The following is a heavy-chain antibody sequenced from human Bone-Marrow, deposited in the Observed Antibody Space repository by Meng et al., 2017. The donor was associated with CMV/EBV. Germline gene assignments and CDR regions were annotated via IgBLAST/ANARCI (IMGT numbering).Heavy chain of an antibody. D-gene: IGHD1-26*01. CDR3: ARHRGISK. V-gene: IGHV3-7*01. CDR1: GFTFSADW. CDR2: IRADGSGK. Sequence: GESLKISCAASGFTFSADWMNWVRQVPGKGLEWVADIRADGSGKDYVDSVKGRFTISRDNAKNSLYLQMNSLRAEDTAVYYCARHRGISKWGQGTLVTVSS. J-gene: IGHJ4*02.